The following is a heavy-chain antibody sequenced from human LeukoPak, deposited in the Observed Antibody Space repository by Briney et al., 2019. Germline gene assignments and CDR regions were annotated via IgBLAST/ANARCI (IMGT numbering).Heavy chain of an antibody. CDR3: ARGGYSYGNDY. CDR1: GGSIRSSYYY. J-gene: IGHJ4*02. V-gene: IGHV4-39*07. D-gene: IGHD5-18*01. Sequence: SETLSLTCTVSGGSIRSSYYYWGWIRQPPGKGLEWIGSIYDSGSTNYNPSLKSRVTISVDTSKNQFSLKLSSVTAADTAVYYCARGGYSYGNDYWGQGTLVTVSS. CDR2: IYDSGST.